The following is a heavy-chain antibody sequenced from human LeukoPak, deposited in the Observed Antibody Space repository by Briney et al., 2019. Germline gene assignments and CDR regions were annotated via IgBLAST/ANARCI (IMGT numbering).Heavy chain of an antibody. CDR3: ARAAPGYYGSGSGTGSGYGIYYYYYMDV. V-gene: IGHV4-34*01. CDR1: GGSFSGYY. CDR2: INHSGST. Sequence: SETLSLTCAVYGGSFSGYYWSWIRQPPGKGLEWIGEINHSGSTNYNPSLKSRVTISVDTSKNQFSLKLSSVTAADTAVYYCARAAPGYYGSGSGTGSGYGIYYYYYMDVWGKGTTVTISS. J-gene: IGHJ6*03. D-gene: IGHD3-10*01.